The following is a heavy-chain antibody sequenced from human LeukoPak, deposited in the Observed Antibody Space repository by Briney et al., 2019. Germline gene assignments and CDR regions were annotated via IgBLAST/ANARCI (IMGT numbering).Heavy chain of an antibody. CDR2: IYHSGNT. D-gene: IGHD6-13*01. V-gene: IGHV4-38-2*02. CDR3: ARDSYSSSWFDY. J-gene: IGHJ4*02. CDR1: GYSISSGYY. Sequence: PSETLSLTCTVSGYSISSGYYWGWIRQPPGKGLEWIGSIYHSGNTYYNPSLKSRVTISVDTSKNQFSLKLSSVTAADTAVYYCARDSYSSSWFDYWGQGTLVTVSS.